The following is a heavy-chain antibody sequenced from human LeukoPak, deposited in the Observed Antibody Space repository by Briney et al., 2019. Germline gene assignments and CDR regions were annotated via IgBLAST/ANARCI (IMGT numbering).Heavy chain of an antibody. D-gene: IGHD6-19*01. Sequence: GGSLRLSCAASGFTFSSYSMNWVRQAPGKGLEWVSSISSSSSYIYYADSVKGRFTISRDNAKNSLYLQMNSLRAEDTAVYYCVRDVSSGWAFDYWGHGTPVTVSS. V-gene: IGHV3-21*01. CDR2: ISSSSSYI. J-gene: IGHJ4*01. CDR3: VRDVSSGWAFDY. CDR1: GFTFSSYS.